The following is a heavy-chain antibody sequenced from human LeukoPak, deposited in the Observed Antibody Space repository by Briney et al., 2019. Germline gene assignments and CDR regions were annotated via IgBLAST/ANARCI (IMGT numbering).Heavy chain of an antibody. D-gene: IGHD2-15*01. CDR2: IYNSGST. Sequence: TSETLSLACTVSGGSISSYYWSWIRQPPGKGLEWIGYIYNSGSTNYNPSLKSRVTISVDTSKNQFYLKLSSVTAADTAVYYCARLYCSGGSCYRGFIDYWGQGTLVTVSS. J-gene: IGHJ4*02. CDR3: ARLYCSGGSCYRGFIDY. V-gene: IGHV4-59*08. CDR1: GGSISSYY.